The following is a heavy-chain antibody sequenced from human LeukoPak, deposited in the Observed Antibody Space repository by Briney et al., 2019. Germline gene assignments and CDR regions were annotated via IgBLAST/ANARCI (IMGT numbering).Heavy chain of an antibody. V-gene: IGHV4-38-2*02. CDR3: GREGGRSHTSN. J-gene: IGHJ4*02. CDR2: ISHTPVT. CDR1: GDSINNYY. D-gene: IGHD3-16*01. Sequence: SETLSLTCTVSGDSINNYYWSWIRQTPGKGLEWIGSISHTPVTYHNPSLKSRVAMSVDTSKNQFSLRLSSVTAADTAIYYCGREGGRSHTSNWGQGTLVTVSS.